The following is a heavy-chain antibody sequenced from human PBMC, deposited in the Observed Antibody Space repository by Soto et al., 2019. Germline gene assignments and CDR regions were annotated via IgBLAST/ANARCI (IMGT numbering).Heavy chain of an antibody. CDR1: GYTFSDFS. CDR3: ARAWGAGNCFSFNT. D-gene: IGHD3-10*01. V-gene: IGHV1-2*04. J-gene: IGHJ4*02. CDR2: MNPNNGDT. Sequence: QVQLVQSGAEVKKPGASVKISCKASGYTFSDFSVHWVRQAPGHWLEWMGWMNPNNGDTYYAEKFEGWVTMTRYTSIRTAYMERRALKSDDSAVYFCARAWGAGNCFSFNTWGQGPLVTVSS.